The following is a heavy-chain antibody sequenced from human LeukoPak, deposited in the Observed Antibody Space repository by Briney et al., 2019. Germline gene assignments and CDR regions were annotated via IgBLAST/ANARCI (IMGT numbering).Heavy chain of an antibody. D-gene: IGHD2-2*01. CDR2: ISGDGGST. V-gene: IGHV3-23*01. Sequence: GGSLRPSCAASGFSFSTYTMVWVRQAPGGGLEWVSGISGDGGSTYYTDAVKGRFAISRDNAKNSLYLQMNSLRAEDTAVYYCSDLGASSPGNYWDQGTLVTVSS. J-gene: IGHJ4*02. CDR3: SDLGASSPGNY. CDR1: GFSFSTYT.